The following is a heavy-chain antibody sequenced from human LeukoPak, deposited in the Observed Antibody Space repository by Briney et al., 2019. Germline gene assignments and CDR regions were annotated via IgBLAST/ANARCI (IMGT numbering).Heavy chain of an antibody. CDR3: SRGGNFAF. CDR1: GCSISSGYY. CDR2: INHSGST. J-gene: IGHJ4*02. V-gene: IGHV4-38-2*01. Sequence: PSETLSLTCAVSGCSISSGYYWGWIRQPPGKGLEWIGSINHSGSTYYNPSLKSRVTISIDTSKNQFSLNLSSVTAADTAVYYCSRGGNFAFWGQGTLVTVSS.